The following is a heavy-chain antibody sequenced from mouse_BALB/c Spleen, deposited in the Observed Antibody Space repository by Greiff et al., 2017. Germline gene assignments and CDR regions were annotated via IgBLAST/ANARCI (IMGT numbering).Heavy chain of an antibody. CDR1: GFTFSSFG. Sequence: EVKVVESGGGLVQPGGSRKLSCAASGFTFSSFGMHWVRQAPEKGLEWVAYISSGSSTIYYADTVKGRFTISRDNPKNTLFLQMTSLRSEDTAMYYCARKERGSSDWYFDVWGAGTTVTVSS. J-gene: IGHJ1*01. CDR3: ARKERGSSDWYFDV. V-gene: IGHV5-17*02. D-gene: IGHD1-1*01. CDR2: ISSGSSTI.